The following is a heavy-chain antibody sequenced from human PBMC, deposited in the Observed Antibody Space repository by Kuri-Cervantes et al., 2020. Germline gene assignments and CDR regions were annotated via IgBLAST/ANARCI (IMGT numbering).Heavy chain of an antibody. J-gene: IGHJ6*03. CDR2: IGGSGGST. CDR1: GFTFRNYA. V-gene: IGHV3-23*01. Sequence: GESLKISCAASGFTFRNYAMTWVRQTPGKGLEWVSVIGGSGGSTYYADSVKGRFTISRDNSKNTLYLQMNSLRAEDTAVYYCAKSYYYYYMDVWGKGTTVTVSS. CDR3: AKSYYYYYMDV.